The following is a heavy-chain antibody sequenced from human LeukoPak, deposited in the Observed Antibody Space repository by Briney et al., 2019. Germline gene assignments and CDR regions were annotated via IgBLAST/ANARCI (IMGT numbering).Heavy chain of an antibody. Sequence: ASAKVSCKTSGYTFTSYYMHWVRQAPGQGLEWMGIINPSGNSTSYPQRFQGRITMTWDTSTSTGYMELSRLRSEDTAVYYCATSVLDYWGQGTLVTVSS. V-gene: IGHV1-46*01. CDR1: GYTFTSYY. CDR2: INPSGNST. J-gene: IGHJ4*02. CDR3: ATSVLDY.